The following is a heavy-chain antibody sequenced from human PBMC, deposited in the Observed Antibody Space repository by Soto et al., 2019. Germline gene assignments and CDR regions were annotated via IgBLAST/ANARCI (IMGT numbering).Heavy chain of an antibody. CDR3: TRDAKYYDIMTGYFVNDY. V-gene: IGHV1-18*01. D-gene: IGHD3-9*01. Sequence: QVQLVQSGGEVKKPGASVKVSCKASGYTFSNFGISWVRQAPGQGLEWMGWISTDNGSTKYAQNLQGRVTMTTDTTTSTAYMELRSLRSDDTAVYYCTRDAKYYDIMTGYFVNDYWGQGTPVTVSS. J-gene: IGHJ4*02. CDR2: ISTDNGST. CDR1: GYTFSNFG.